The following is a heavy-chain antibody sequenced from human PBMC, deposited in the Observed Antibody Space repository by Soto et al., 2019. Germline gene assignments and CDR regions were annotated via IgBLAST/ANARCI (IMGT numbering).Heavy chain of an antibody. D-gene: IGHD3-16*02. J-gene: IGHJ4*02. CDR2: INHSGST. V-gene: IGHV4-34*01. Sequence: LSLTCAVYGGSFSGYYWSWIRQPPGKGLEWIGEINHSGSTNYNPSLKSRVTISVDTSKNQFSLKLSSVTAADTAVYYCARVAGDYDYVWGSYRTYYFDYWGQGTLVTVSS. CDR3: ARVAGDYDYVWGSYRTYYFDY. CDR1: GGSFSGYY.